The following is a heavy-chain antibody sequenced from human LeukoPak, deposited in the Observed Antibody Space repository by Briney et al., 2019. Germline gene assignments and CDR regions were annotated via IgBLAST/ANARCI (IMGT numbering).Heavy chain of an antibody. V-gene: IGHV3-53*01. CDR2: IYSGGST. CDR1: GFTVSSNY. D-gene: IGHD4-23*01. Sequence: GGSLRLSCAASGFTVSSNYMSWVRQAPGKGLEWVSVIYSGGSTYYADSVKGRFTISRDNSKNTLYLQMNSLRAEDTAVYYCARSDRVTPGYYYMDVWGKGTTVTVSS. CDR3: ARSDRVTPGYYYMDV. J-gene: IGHJ6*03.